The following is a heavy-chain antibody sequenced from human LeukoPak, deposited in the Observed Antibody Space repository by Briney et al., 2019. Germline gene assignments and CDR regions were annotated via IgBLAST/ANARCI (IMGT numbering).Heavy chain of an antibody. V-gene: IGHV4-59*08. D-gene: IGHD6-19*01. J-gene: IGHJ3*01. CDR1: GGSISSYY. CDR2: IYYSGST. Sequence: SETLSLTCTVSGGSISSYYWSWIRQPPGKGLEWIGYIYYSGSTNYNPSLKSRVTISVDTSKKQFSLKLRSVTAADTAVYYCARFSSGWSAFDVWGQGTMVTVSS. CDR3: ARFSSGWSAFDV.